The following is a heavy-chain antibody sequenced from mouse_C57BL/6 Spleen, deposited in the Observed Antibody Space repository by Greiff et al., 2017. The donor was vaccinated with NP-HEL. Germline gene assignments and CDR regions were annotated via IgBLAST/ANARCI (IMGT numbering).Heavy chain of an antibody. D-gene: IGHD3-2*02. CDR3: ARGAAQASHFDV. V-gene: IGHV1-26*01. Sequence: EVQLQQSGPELVKPGASVKISCKASGYTFTDYYMNWVKQSHGKSLEWIGDINPNNGGTSYNQKFKGKATLTVDKSSSTAYMELRSLTSEDSAVYYCARGAAQASHFDVWGTGTTVTVSS. CDR2: INPNNGGT. J-gene: IGHJ1*03. CDR1: GYTFTDYY.